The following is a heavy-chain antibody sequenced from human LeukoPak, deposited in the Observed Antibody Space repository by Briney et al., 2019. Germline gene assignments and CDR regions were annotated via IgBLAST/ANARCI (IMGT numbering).Heavy chain of an antibody. J-gene: IGHJ4*02. V-gene: IGHV4-34*01. D-gene: IGHD1-26*01. CDR1: GGSFSGYY. Sequence: PSETLSLTCAVYGGSFSGYYWSWIRQPPGKGLEWIGEINHSGSTNYNPSLKSRVTISVDTSKNQFSLKLSSVTAADTAVYYCARGPPLRRSYSHFDYWGQGTLVTVSS. CDR2: INHSGST. CDR3: ARGPPLRRSYSHFDY.